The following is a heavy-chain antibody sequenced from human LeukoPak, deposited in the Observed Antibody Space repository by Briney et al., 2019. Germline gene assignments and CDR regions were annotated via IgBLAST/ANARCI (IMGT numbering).Heavy chain of an antibody. J-gene: IGHJ6*03. D-gene: IGHD6-13*01. CDR1: GYSISRGYY. V-gene: IGHV4-38-2*01. Sequence: PSETLSLTCAVSGYSISRGYYWIWIRQPPGKGLDWIGSLYHSDSIYYNPSLESRLTMSVDTSKNQFSLKLSFVTAADTAVYYCARQHDSYHYYYVDVWGKGTTVTVSS. CDR2: LYHSDSI. CDR3: ARQHDSYHYYYVDV.